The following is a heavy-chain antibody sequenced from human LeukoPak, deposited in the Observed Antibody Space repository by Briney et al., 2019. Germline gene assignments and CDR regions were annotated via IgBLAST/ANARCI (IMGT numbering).Heavy chain of an antibody. V-gene: IGHV3-30*02. Sequence: PGGSLRLSCAASGFTFSSYGMHWVRQAPGKGLEWVAFIRYGGSYNYADSVKGRFIISRDSSKNTLYLQMNSLRPEDTAVYYCAKDREISSGYHYFDYWGQGTLVTVSS. CDR1: GFTFSSYG. CDR2: IRYGGSY. D-gene: IGHD3-22*01. J-gene: IGHJ4*02. CDR3: AKDREISSGYHYFDY.